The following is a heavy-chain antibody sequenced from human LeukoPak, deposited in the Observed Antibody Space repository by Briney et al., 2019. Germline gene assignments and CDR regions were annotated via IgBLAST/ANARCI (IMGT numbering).Heavy chain of an antibody. J-gene: IGHJ6*02. V-gene: IGHV4-34*01. CDR2: INYSGGT. Sequence: KSSETLSLTCAVYGGSFSGYYRSWIRQPPGKGLEWIGEINYSGGTNYNPSLKSRVTISVDMSKNQFSLKLSSVTAADTAVYYCARGPPAKPGTGYYYGMDVWGQGTTVTVSS. CDR3: ARGPPAKPGTGYYYGMDV. D-gene: IGHD2-2*01. CDR1: GGSFSGYY.